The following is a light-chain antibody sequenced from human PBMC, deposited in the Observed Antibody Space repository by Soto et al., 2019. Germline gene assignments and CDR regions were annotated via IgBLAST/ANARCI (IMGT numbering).Light chain of an antibody. CDR2: DDK. CDR3: QVCERFSDHNFV. J-gene: IGLJ1*01. CDR1: NIGTKS. Sequence: SYELTQPPSVSVSPGQTASITCGGDNIGTKSVHWYQQRPGHAPVLVVYDDKKRPSGIPERFSGSNSGNTATLTISRVETGDEADYYCQVCERFSDHNFVFGDGTKVTVL. V-gene: IGLV3-21*02.